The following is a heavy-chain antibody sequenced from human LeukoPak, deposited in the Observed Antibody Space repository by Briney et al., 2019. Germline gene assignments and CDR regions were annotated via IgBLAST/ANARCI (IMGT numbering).Heavy chain of an antibody. Sequence: GGSLRLSCAASGFTVSSYWMHWVRHAPGKGLVWVSRINSDGSSTYYAGSVKGRFTISRDNARNTLYLQMNSLRAEDTAVYYCARETKSSSWYYFDYWGQGTLVTVSS. V-gene: IGHV3-74*01. CDR2: INSDGSST. J-gene: IGHJ4*02. CDR3: ARETKSSSWYYFDY. CDR1: GFTVSSYW. D-gene: IGHD6-13*01.